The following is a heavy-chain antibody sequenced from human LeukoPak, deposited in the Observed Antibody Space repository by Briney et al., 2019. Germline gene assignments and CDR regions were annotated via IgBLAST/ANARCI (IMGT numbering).Heavy chain of an antibody. CDR3: ARNPGDGHNYHYFDY. CDR2: IKHDGSET. Sequence: GGSLRLSCATSGFTLSHYWMTWVRQAPGKGLEWVANIKHDGSETYSVDSVKGRFTISTDNANGSLYLQMDNLRVEDTAVYYCARNPGDGHNYHYFDYWGQGTLVTVSS. CDR1: GFTLSHYW. J-gene: IGHJ4*02. V-gene: IGHV3-7*02. D-gene: IGHD5-24*01.